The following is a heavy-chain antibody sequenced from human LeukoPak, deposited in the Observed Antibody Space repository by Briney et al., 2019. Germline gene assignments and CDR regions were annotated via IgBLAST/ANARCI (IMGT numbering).Heavy chain of an antibody. CDR1: GFTFSSYS. CDR3: TRDPHALDF. CDR2: ITSISSRI. Sequence: PGGSLRLSCAASGFTFSSYSMNWVRQVPGKGLEWISYITSISSRIHYADSVKGRFTISRDNAKNSLYLQMDSLRVEDTAVYYRTRDPHALDFWGQGTRVTVSS. J-gene: IGHJ1*01. D-gene: IGHD3-9*01. V-gene: IGHV3-48*01.